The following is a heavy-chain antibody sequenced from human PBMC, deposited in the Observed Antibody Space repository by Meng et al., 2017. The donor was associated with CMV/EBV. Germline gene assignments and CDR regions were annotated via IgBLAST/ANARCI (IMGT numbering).Heavy chain of an antibody. CDR3: ARALLIPKGDDDY. CDR1: GFTFSSCA. J-gene: IGHJ4*02. Sequence: GESLKISCAASGFTFSSCAMHWVRQAPGKGLEWVAVISYDGSNKYYADSVKGRFTISRDNSKNTLYLQMNSLRAEDTAVYYCARALLIPKGDDDYWGQGTLVTVSS. D-gene: IGHD2-21*02. CDR2: ISYDGSNK. V-gene: IGHV3-30*04.